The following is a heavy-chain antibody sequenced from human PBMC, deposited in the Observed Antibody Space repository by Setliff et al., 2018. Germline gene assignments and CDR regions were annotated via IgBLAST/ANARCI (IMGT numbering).Heavy chain of an antibody. V-gene: IGHV3-43D*03. CDR2: ISWDGGST. Sequence: GALRLSCAASGFTFDDYAMHWVRQAPGKGLEWVSLISWDGGSTYYADSVKGRFTISRDNSKNSLYLQMNSLRAEDTALYYCAKDLCSDGVCYTGPFDYWGQGTTVTVS. D-gene: IGHD2-8*01. J-gene: IGHJ4*03. CDR3: AKDLCSDGVCYTGPFDY. CDR1: GFTFDDYA.